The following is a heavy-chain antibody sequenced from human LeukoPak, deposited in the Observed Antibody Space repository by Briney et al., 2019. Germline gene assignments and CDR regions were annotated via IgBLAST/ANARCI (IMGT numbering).Heavy chain of an antibody. Sequence: PSETLSLTCTVSGGSINSSSYYWGWIRQPPGKGLEWIGSIYYSGSTYYNPSLKSRVTISVDTSKNQFSLKLSSVTAADTAVYYCASLPWTLQSFFDYWGQGTLVTVSS. D-gene: IGHD3/OR15-3a*01. CDR2: IYYSGST. CDR1: GGSINSSSYY. J-gene: IGHJ4*02. V-gene: IGHV4-39*01. CDR3: ASLPWTLQSFFDY.